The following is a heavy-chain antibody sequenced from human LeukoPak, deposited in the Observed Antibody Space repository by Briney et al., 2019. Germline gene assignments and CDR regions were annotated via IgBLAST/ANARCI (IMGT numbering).Heavy chain of an antibody. V-gene: IGHV3-30*02. CDR3: AKDQCTRTSCDGYPGY. CDR2: IHFDGSTK. Sequence: QPGGSLRLSCAASVLTFRSYGMHSVRQAPGKGLEWVAFIHFDGSTKYSGDSVQGRFTISRDNSRNILYLQMNNLRPEDTAFYYCAKDQCTRTSCDGYPGYWGQGTLVTVSS. J-gene: IGHJ4*02. D-gene: IGHD2-2*01. CDR1: VLTFRSYG.